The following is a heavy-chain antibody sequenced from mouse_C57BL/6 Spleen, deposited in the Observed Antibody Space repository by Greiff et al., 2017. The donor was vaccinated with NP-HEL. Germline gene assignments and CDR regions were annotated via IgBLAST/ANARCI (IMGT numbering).Heavy chain of an antibody. CDR1: GYSITSGYD. D-gene: IGHD1-1*01. CDR2: ISYSGST. CDR3: ARDGSSSRYFDV. Sequence: EVQRVESGPGMVKPSQSLSLTCTVTGYSITSGYDWHWIRHFPGNKLEWMGYISYSGSTNYNPSLKSRISITHDTSKNHFFLKLNSVTTEDTATYYCARDGSSSRYFDVWGTGTTVTVSS. J-gene: IGHJ1*03. V-gene: IGHV3-1*01.